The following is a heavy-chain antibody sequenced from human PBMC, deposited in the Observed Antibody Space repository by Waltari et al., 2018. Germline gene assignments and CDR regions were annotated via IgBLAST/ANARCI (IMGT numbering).Heavy chain of an antibody. CDR1: GFTFSSYW. CDR2: INMDGSST. D-gene: IGHD2-2*01. J-gene: IGHJ6*03. V-gene: IGHV3-74*01. CDR3: ARGDQLPHYYYYYYMDV. Sequence: EVQLVESGGGLVQPGGSLRLSCAASGFTFSSYWMHWVRQAPGKGLVWVSRINMDGSSTSYADSVKGRFTISRDNAKNTLYLQMNSLRAEDTAVYYCARGDQLPHYYYYYYMDVWGKGTTVTVSS.